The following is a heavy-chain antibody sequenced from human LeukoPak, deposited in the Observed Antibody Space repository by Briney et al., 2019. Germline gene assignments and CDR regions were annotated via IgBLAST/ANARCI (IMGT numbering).Heavy chain of an antibody. D-gene: IGHD3-3*01. V-gene: IGHV4-39*07. CDR2: IYYSGST. J-gene: IGHJ4*02. CDR3: ARGVTIYDFWSGYFSPRFDY. Sequence: PSETLSLTCTVSGGSISSSSYYWGWIRQPPGKGLEWIGSIYYSGSTYYNPSLKSRVTISVDTSKNQFSLKLSSVTAADTAVYYCARGVTIYDFWSGYFSPRFDYWGQGTLVTVSS. CDR1: GGSISSSSYY.